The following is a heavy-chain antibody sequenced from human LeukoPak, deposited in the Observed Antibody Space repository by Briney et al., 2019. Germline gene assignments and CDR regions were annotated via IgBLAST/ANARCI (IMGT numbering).Heavy chain of an antibody. V-gene: IGHV3-9*01. CDR2: INWNSGTM. Sequence: GGSLRLSCAASGFSFADATMHWVRQVPRKGLEWVSGINWNSGTMGYADSVKGRFTVSRDNAKNSLYLQMNSLKTEDTALYYCAKDPYMDVWGKGTMVTVSS. CDR1: GFSFADAT. CDR3: AKDPYMDV. J-gene: IGHJ6*03.